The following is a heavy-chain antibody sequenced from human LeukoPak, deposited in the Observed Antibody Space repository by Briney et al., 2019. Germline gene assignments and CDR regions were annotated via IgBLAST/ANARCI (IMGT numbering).Heavy chain of an antibody. J-gene: IGHJ4*02. V-gene: IGHV4-34*01. CDR2: INHSGST. CDR1: GGSFSGYY. D-gene: IGHD3-22*01. Sequence: PSETLSLTCAVYGGSFSGYYWSWIRQPPGKGLEWIGEINHSGSTNYNPSLKSRVTISVDTSKNQFSLKLSSVTAADTAVYYCARGTRRLPPSYYYGSSGYDYWGQGTLVTVSS. CDR3: ARGTRRLPPSYYYGSSGYDY.